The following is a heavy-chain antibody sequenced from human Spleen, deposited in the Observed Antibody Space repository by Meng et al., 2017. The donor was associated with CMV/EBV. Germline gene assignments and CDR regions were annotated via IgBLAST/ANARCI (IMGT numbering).Heavy chain of an antibody. Sequence: GESLKISCAASGFTLSTYNTHWVRQAPGKGLEWVSTISGGGDNTHYADSVKGRFTISRDNSKDTLYLQMDSLRVEDTAVYYCARDAGIAWPFDYWGQGTPVTVSS. V-gene: IGHV3-23*01. J-gene: IGHJ4*02. CDR1: GFTLSTYN. CDR3: ARDAGIAWPFDY. CDR2: ISGGGDNT. D-gene: IGHD2-21*01.